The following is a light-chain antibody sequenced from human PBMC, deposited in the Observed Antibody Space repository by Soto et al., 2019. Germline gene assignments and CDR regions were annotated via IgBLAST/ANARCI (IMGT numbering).Light chain of an antibody. V-gene: IGLV1-40*01. J-gene: IGLJ1*01. CDR3: QSYDRSLSGYV. CDR1: SSNIAAGYD. Sequence: SVFTQPPTLSGAPGQRVTFSCTGSSSNIAAGYDVHWYQQLPGTALKLLIYGNSNRPSGVPDRFSGSKSGTSASLAITGLQAEDEADYYCQSYDRSLSGYVFGSGTKVT. CDR2: GNS.